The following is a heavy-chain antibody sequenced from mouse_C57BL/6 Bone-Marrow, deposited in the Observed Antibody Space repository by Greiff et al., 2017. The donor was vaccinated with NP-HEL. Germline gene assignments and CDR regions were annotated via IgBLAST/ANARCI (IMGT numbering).Heavy chain of an antibody. CDR2: ISSGSSTT. V-gene: IGHV5-17*01. CDR1: GFTFSDYG. J-gene: IGHJ3*01. Sequence: EVQLVESGGGLVKPGGSLKLSCAASGFTFSDYGMHWVRQAPEKGLEWIAYISSGSSTTYYADTVKGRFTISRDNAQNTLFLQVTRLKSEDTAMYYCAGAYWGQGTLVTVSA. CDR3: AGAY.